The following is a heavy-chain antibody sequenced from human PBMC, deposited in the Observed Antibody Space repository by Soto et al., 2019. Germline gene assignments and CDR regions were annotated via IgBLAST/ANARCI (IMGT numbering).Heavy chain of an antibody. CDR1: GLTVSHTY. J-gene: IGHJ6*02. CDR3: VRPRPSGENYGMDV. V-gene: IGHV3-53*01. CDR2: LYTEGTT. D-gene: IGHD3-16*01. Sequence: EVQLVESGGGLIQPGGSLRLSCVASGLTVSHTYMAWVRQAPEMGLEWVSILYTEGTTYYADSVKGRFTISRDSSKNTLFLQMDSLRAEDTAVYYCVRPRPSGENYGMDVWGQGTTVTVSS.